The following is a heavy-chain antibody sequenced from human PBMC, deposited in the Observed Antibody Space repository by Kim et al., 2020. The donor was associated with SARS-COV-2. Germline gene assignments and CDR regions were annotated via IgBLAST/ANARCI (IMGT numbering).Heavy chain of an antibody. CDR3: ARIRVGSARVSPYYYGMDV. D-gene: IGHD5-18*01. CDR2: IYTSGST. CDR1: GGSISSGSYY. J-gene: IGHJ6*02. Sequence: SETLSLTCTVSGGSISSGSYYWSWIRQPAGKGLEWIGRIYTSGSTNYNPSLKNRVTISVDTSKNQFSLKLSSVTAADTAVYYCARIRVGSARVSPYYYGMDVWGQGTTATVSS. V-gene: IGHV4-61*02.